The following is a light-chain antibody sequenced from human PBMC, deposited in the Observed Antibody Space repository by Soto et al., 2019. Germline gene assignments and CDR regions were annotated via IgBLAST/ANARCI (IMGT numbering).Light chain of an antibody. Sequence: QAVVTQPPSVSGAPGQRVTISCTGSSSNIGAGYDVHWYQQLPGTAPKLLIYGNSNRPSGVPDRFSGSKSVTSASLAVAGLQAEDEADYYCQSYDSSLRGSVFCGGTKVTVL. J-gene: IGLJ3*02. CDR1: SSNIGAGYD. CDR2: GNS. CDR3: QSYDSSLRGSV. V-gene: IGLV1-40*01.